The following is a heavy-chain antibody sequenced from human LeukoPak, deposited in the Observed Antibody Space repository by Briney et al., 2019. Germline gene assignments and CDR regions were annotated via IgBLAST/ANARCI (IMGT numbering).Heavy chain of an antibody. CDR2: ISYDGSNK. CDR3: AREMATTETFGY. J-gene: IGHJ4*02. Sequence: GGSLRLSCAASGFTFSSNAMHWVRQAPGKGLEWVAVISYDGSNKYYADSVKGRFTISRDSSKNTLYLQMNSLRAEDTAVYYCAREMATTETFGYWGQGALVTVSS. V-gene: IGHV3-30*03. D-gene: IGHD5-24*01. CDR1: GFTFSSNA.